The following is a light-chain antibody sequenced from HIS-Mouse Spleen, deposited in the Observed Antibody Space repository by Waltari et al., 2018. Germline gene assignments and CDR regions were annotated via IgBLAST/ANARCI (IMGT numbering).Light chain of an antibody. J-gene: IGKJ2*01. CDR2: WAS. CDR1: QSVLYSSNNKNY. Sequence: PDSLAVSLGERATINCKSSQSVLYSSNNKNYLAWYQQKPGQPPKLLIYWASTRESGVPDRFSGSGSGKDFTLTISSLQAEDVAVYYCQQYYSTPYTFGQGNKLEIK. CDR3: QQYYSTPYT. V-gene: IGKV4-1*01.